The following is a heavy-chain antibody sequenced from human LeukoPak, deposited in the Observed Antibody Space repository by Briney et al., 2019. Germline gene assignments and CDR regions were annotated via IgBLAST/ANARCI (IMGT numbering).Heavy chain of an antibody. J-gene: IGHJ5*02. Sequence: ASVKVSCKASGYTFTSYGISWVRQAPGQGLEWMGWISAYNGNTNYAQKLQGRVTMTTDTSTSTAYMELRSLRSDDTAVYYCARPGAYDFWSGMNLWGQGTPVTVSS. CDR1: GYTFTSYG. CDR3: ARPGAYDFWSGMNL. V-gene: IGHV1-18*01. D-gene: IGHD3-3*01. CDR2: ISAYNGNT.